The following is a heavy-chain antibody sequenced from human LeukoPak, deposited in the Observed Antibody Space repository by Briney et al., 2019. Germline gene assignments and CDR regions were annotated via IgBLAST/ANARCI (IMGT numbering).Heavy chain of an antibody. CDR1: GGTFSSYA. CDR2: IIPILGIA. CDR3: AREAIAVAGSLLYYFDY. Sequence: ASVKVSCKASGGTFSSYAISWVRQAPGQGLEWMGRIIPILGIANYAQKFQGRVTITADKSTSTAYMELSSLRSEDTAVYYCAREAIAVAGSLLYYFDYWGQGTLVTVSS. D-gene: IGHD6-19*01. V-gene: IGHV1-69*04. J-gene: IGHJ4*02.